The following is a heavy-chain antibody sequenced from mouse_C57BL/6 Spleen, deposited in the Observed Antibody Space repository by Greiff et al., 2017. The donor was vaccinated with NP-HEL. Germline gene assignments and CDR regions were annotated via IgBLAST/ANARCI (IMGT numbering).Heavy chain of an antibody. J-gene: IGHJ1*03. Sequence: DVKLQESGPGLVKPSQSLSLTCSVTGYSITSGYYWNWIRQFPGNKLEWMGYISYDGSNNYNPSLKNRISITRDTSKNQFFLKLNSVTTEDTATYYCAREGFYYYGSSGYFDVWGTGTTVTVSS. CDR3: AREGFYYYGSSGYFDV. V-gene: IGHV3-6*01. CDR1: GYSITSGYY. D-gene: IGHD1-1*01. CDR2: ISYDGSN.